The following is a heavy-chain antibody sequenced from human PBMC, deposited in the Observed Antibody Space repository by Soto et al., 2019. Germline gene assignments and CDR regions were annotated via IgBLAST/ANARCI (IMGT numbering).Heavy chain of an antibody. Sequence: GSLRLSCSASGFTFSSYAMHWVRQAPGKGLEYVSAISGSGGSTYYADSVKGRFTISRDNSKNTLYLQMNSLRAEDTAVYYCATKVPAATIKGPDYWGQGTLVTVSS. CDR2: ISGSGGST. CDR3: ATKVPAATIKGPDY. J-gene: IGHJ4*02. D-gene: IGHD2-2*01. V-gene: IGHV3-23*01. CDR1: GFTFSSYA.